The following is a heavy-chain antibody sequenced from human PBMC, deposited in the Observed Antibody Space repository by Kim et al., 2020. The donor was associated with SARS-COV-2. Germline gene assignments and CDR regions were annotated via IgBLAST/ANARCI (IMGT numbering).Heavy chain of an antibody. Sequence: GGSLRLSCAASGFTFSSYSMNWVRQAPGKGLEWVSSISSSSSYIYYADSVKGRFTISRDNAKNSLYLQMNSLRAEDTAVYYCARFAGLVVPAAIGFYYYYYGMDVWGQGTTVTVSS. CDR3: ARFAGLVVPAAIGFYYYYYGMDV. CDR2: ISSSSSYI. V-gene: IGHV3-21*01. CDR1: GFTFSSYS. D-gene: IGHD2-2*01. J-gene: IGHJ6*02.